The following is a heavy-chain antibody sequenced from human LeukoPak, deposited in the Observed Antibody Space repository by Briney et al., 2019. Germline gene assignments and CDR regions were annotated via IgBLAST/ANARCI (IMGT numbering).Heavy chain of an antibody. V-gene: IGHV1-69*01. CDR1: GGTFSSYA. CDR3: ARGGVSSGWYLVRNWFDP. D-gene: IGHD6-19*01. J-gene: IGHJ5*02. CDR2: IIPIFGTA. Sequence: SVKVSCKASGGTFSSYAISWVRQAPGQGLEWMGGIIPIFGTANYAQKFQGRVTITADESTSTAYMELSSLRSEDTAVYYCARGGVSSGWYLVRNWFDPWGQGTLVTVSS.